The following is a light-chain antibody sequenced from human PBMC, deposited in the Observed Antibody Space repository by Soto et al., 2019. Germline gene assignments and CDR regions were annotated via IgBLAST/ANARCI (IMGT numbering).Light chain of an antibody. CDR1: QNVESW. Sequence: IQMTQSPSTLSASVGDRVTITCRASQNVESWVAWYQQKPGKAPKLLIYKASNLESGVPSRFSGSGSGAEFTLTINSLQPDDFATYYCHQYIRPCTFGPGTKLEIK. J-gene: IGKJ2*02. CDR2: KAS. V-gene: IGKV1-5*03. CDR3: HQYIRPCT.